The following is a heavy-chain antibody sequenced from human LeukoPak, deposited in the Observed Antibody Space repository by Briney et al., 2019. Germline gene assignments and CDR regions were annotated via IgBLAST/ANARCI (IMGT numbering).Heavy chain of an antibody. D-gene: IGHD3-22*01. CDR1: GGTFSSYA. V-gene: IGHV1-69*04. J-gene: IGHJ3*02. Sequence: SVKVSCKASGGTFSSYAISWVRQAPGQGLEWMGRIISILGIANYAQKFQGRVTITADKSTSTAYMELSSLRSEDTAVYYCARDLSYDSSGYYYEARDDAFDIWGQGTMVTVSS. CDR2: IISILGIA. CDR3: ARDLSYDSSGYYYEARDDAFDI.